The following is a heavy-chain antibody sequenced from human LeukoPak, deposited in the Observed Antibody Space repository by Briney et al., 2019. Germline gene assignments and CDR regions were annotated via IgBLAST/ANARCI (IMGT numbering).Heavy chain of an antibody. CDR2: IKHDGSEE. CDR3: GYTSNFYH. J-gene: IGHJ4*02. CDR1: GVSISGQW. Sequence: PGESLRLSCVASGVSISGQWMNWVRQAPGQGLEWVANIKHDGSEEYYVDSVKGRFTISRDDGRNSVSLQMNSVRAEDTAVYYCGYTSNFYHWGQGTLVVVSS. V-gene: IGHV3-7*01. D-gene: IGHD3-16*02.